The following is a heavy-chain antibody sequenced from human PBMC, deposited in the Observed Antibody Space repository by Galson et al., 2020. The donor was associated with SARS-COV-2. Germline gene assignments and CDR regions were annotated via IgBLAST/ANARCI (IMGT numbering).Heavy chain of an antibody. V-gene: IGHV3-30-3*01. J-gene: IGHJ5*02. CDR1: GFTFSSYA. CDR2: ISHDGSNK. Sequence: TGGSLRLSCAASGFTFSSYAMHWVRQAPGKGLEWVAVISHDGSNKYYADSVKGRFTISRDNSKNTLYLQMNSLRAEDTAVYYCARSGGEWFDPWGQGTLVTVSS. CDR3: ARSGGEWFDP. D-gene: IGHD3-10*01.